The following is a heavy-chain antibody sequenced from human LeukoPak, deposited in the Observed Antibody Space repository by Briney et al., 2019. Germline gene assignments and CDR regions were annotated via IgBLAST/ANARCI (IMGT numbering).Heavy chain of an antibody. Sequence: GGSLRLSCAASGFTVSSNYMSWVRQAPGKGLEWVSVIYSGGSTYYADSVKGRFTISRHNSKNTLYLQVNSLRAEDTAVYYCARDGTGWSSWNTNYYGMDVWGQGTTVTVSS. V-gene: IGHV3-53*04. CDR3: ARDGTGWSSWNTNYYGMDV. CDR1: GFTVSSNY. CDR2: IYSGGST. D-gene: IGHD6-13*01. J-gene: IGHJ6*02.